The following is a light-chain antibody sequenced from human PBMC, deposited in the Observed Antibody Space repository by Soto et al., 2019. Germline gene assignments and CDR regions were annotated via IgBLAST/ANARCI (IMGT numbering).Light chain of an antibody. CDR3: SSYAGAVV. CDR2: EGS. CDR1: ISGVESYNL. J-gene: IGLJ2*01. Sequence: QSALTQPASVSGSPGQSITLSCTRTISGVESYNLVSWYQHHPGKAPKLIIYEGSQRPSGVSDRFSGSKSGNTASLTISGLQAEDEADYYCSSYAGAVVFGGGTKLTVL. V-gene: IGLV2-23*01.